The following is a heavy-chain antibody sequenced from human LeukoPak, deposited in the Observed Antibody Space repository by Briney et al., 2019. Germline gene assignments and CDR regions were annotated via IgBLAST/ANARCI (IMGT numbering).Heavy chain of an antibody. CDR2: ISASGATT. Sequence: GGSLRLSCAASGFNFSIYAMSWVRQAPGRGLQWVSGISASGATTYYADSLKGRFTVSRDISKNQLYLQMNSLRAEDTAVYYCAKGGYCSSTSCYRYYYYYYMDVWGKGTTVTISS. CDR1: GFNFSIYA. D-gene: IGHD2-2*01. J-gene: IGHJ6*03. CDR3: AKGGYCSSTSCYRYYYYYYMDV. V-gene: IGHV3-23*01.